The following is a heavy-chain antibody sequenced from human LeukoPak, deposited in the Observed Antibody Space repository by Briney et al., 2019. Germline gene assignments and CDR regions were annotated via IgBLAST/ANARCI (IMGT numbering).Heavy chain of an antibody. D-gene: IGHD4-17*01. CDR2: IKQDGSEK. CDR1: GFTFSSYW. J-gene: IGHJ4*02. V-gene: IGHV3-7*01. CDR3: ARDQFSAGDYGHFDY. Sequence: GGSLRLSCAASGFTFSSYWMSWVRQAPGKGLEWVANIKQDGSEKYYVDSVKGRFTISRDNAKNSLHLQMNSLRAEDTAIYYCARDQFSAGDYGHFDYWGQGTLVTVSS.